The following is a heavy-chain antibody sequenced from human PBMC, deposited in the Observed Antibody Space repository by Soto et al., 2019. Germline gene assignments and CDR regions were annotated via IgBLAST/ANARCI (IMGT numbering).Heavy chain of an antibody. CDR1: GFSFSDSA. D-gene: IGHD3-3*01. CDR3: LRDIFGVVIFDS. V-gene: IGHV3-64D*06. Sequence: GGSLRLSCSASGFSFSDSAMHWVRQAPGKRLEYVSAISTNGRSTYYAASVKGRFTISRDNSKNTVHLQMSSLRAEDTAVYYCLRDIFGVVIFDSWGQGTPVTVSS. CDR2: ISTNGRST. J-gene: IGHJ4*02.